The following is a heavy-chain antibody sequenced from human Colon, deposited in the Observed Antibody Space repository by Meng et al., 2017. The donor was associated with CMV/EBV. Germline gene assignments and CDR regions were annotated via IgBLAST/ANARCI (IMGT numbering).Heavy chain of an antibody. CDR1: GYTFTNYG. Sequence: QVQLVQLGAEVKKPGASVKVSCKASGYTFTNYGISWVRQAPGQGLEWMGWISAYTGDTYYAQKFQGRVTMTTDTSTSTAYMELRSLRSDDTAVYYCVRESQSGSYIYLQHWGQGTLVTVSS. V-gene: IGHV1-18*01. CDR2: ISAYTGDT. D-gene: IGHD1-26*01. CDR3: VRESQSGSYIYLQH. J-gene: IGHJ1*01.